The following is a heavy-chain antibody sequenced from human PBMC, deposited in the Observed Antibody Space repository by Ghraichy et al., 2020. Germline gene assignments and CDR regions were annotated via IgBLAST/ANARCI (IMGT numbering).Heavy chain of an antibody. Sequence: SETLSLTCAVSGGSFSTRDYFWGWVRQPPGKGLEWIGTIYFTGSTYYNTSLESRVTISADKSKNEFYLRLSSVTAADTAVYYCARQLYYYDSRGGGGAFDIGGQGTMVTVSS. D-gene: IGHD3-22*01. CDR2: IYFTGST. CDR3: ARQLYYYDSRGGGGAFDI. J-gene: IGHJ3*02. V-gene: IGHV4-39*01. CDR1: GGSFSTRDYF.